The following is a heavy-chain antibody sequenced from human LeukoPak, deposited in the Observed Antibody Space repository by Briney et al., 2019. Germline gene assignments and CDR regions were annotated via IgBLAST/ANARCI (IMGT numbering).Heavy chain of an antibody. CDR3: ARDLKFYYGSGSYPDY. D-gene: IGHD3-10*01. CDR2: IKQGGSEK. Sequence: PGGSLRLSCAASGFTFSSYWMSWVRQAPGKGLEWVANIKQGGSEKYYVDSVKGRFTISRDNAKNSLYLQMNSLRAEDTAVYYCARDLKFYYGSGSYPDYWGQGTLVTVSS. V-gene: IGHV3-7*03. CDR1: GFTFSSYW. J-gene: IGHJ4*02.